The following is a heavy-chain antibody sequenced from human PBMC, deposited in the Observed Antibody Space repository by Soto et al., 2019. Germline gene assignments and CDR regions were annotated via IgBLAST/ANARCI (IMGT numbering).Heavy chain of an antibody. CDR1: GFTFSNYG. Sequence: LSLSCAASGFTFSNYGMHWVRQTLGKGLEWVAVISYDGSHQFYTDSVKGRFTISRDNSKNTLYLQMNSLKTEDTAMYYCAKDPKCCTIGSHFLDNWFDPWGQGTLVTVS. CDR2: ISYDGSHQ. CDR3: AKDPKCCTIGSHFLDNWFDP. J-gene: IGHJ5*02. D-gene: IGHD2-8*01. V-gene: IGHV3-30*18.